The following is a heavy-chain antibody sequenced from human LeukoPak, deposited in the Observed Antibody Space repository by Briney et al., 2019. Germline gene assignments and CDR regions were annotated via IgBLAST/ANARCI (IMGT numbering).Heavy chain of an antibody. CDR3: ARTTRGDSGYGD. V-gene: IGHV4-30-2*02. J-gene: IGHJ4*02. Sequence: SETLSLTCTVSGGSISSGGYYWSWIRQPPGKGLEWIGYIYHSGSTYYNPSLKSRVTISVDRSKNQFSLKLSSMTAADTAVYYCARTTRGDSGYGDWGQGTLVTVSS. CDR2: IYHSGST. CDR1: GGSISSGGYY. D-gene: IGHD5-12*01.